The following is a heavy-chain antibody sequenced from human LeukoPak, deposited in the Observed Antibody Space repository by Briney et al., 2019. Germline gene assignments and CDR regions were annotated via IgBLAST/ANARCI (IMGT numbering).Heavy chain of an antibody. Sequence: SETLSLTCTVSGGSISSGDYYWSWIRQPPGKGLEWIGYIYYSGSTYYNPSLKSRVTISVDTSKNQFSLKLSSVTAADTAVYYCASSSGSYAIDYWGQGTLVTVSS. V-gene: IGHV4-30-4*01. CDR2: IYYSGST. CDR1: GGSISSGDYY. CDR3: ASSSGSYAIDY. J-gene: IGHJ4*02. D-gene: IGHD1-26*01.